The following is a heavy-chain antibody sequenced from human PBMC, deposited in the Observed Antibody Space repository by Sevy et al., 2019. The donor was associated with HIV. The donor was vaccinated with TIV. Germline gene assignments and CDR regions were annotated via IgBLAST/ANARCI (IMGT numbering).Heavy chain of an antibody. V-gene: IGHV4-59*08. Sequence: SETLSLTCTVSGGSISSYYWSWIRQPPGKGLEWIGYIYYSGSTNYNPSLKSRVTISVDTSKNQFSLKQSSVTAADTAVYYCARSTYYYGSGSYTYYYYYMDVWGKGTTVTVSS. D-gene: IGHD3-10*01. J-gene: IGHJ6*03. CDR2: IYYSGST. CDR1: GGSISSYY. CDR3: ARSTYYYGSGSYTYYYYYMDV.